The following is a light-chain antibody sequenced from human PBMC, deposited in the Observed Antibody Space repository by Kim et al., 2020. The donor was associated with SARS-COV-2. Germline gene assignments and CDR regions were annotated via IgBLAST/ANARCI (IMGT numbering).Light chain of an antibody. CDR1: NSNIGDNA. J-gene: IGLJ3*02. V-gene: IGLV1-44*01. CDR3: ASWDDSLNGWV. Sequence: ELTQPPSVSGTSGQRVTISCSGSNSNIGDNAVNWYQHLPGTAPKLLIYNDNQRPSGVPDRFSGSKSGTSASLAISGLQSEDEADFYCASWDDSLNGWVFGGGTQLTVL. CDR2: NDN.